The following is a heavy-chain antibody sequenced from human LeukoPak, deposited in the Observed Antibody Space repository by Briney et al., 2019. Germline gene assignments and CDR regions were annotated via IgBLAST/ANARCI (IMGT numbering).Heavy chain of an antibody. CDR1: GFTFSSYA. D-gene: IGHD1-26*01. CDR3: AKDFFPWEALLYFDX. J-gene: IGHJ4*02. Sequence: PGGSLRLSCAASGFTFSSYAMSWVRQAPGKGLEWVSGISGSGDNTYYADSVKGRFTISRDNSKNTLYVQVNSLGTEDTAAYYCAKDFFPWEALLYFDXXGXGTXVTVSS. CDR2: ISGSGDNT. V-gene: IGHV3-23*01.